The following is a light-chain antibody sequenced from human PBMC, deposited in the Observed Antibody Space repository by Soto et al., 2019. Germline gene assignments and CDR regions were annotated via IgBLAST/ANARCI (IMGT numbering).Light chain of an antibody. CDR3: SSFTSAYTFV. J-gene: IGLJ1*01. CDR2: EVS. CDR1: SSDVGGYNY. Sequence: QSALTQPASVSGSAGQSIAIYCTGTSSDVGGYNYVSWYQQHPGKAPKLLLSEVSKRPSGVSDRFSGSKSGNTASLTISGLQTQDEADYYCSSFTSAYTFVFGTGTKVTVL. V-gene: IGLV2-14*01.